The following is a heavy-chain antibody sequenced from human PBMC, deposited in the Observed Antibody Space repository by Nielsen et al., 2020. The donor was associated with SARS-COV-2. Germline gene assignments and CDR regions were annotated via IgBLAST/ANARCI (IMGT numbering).Heavy chain of an antibody. CDR3: AKDRRDGYKPYYFDY. Sequence: SLKISCAASGFTFDDYAMHWVRQAPGKGLEWVSGISWNSGSIGYADSVKGRFTISRDNAKNSLYLQMNSLRAEDTALYYCAKDRRDGYKPYYFDYWGQGTLVTVSS. CDR2: ISWNSGSI. CDR1: GFTFDDYA. J-gene: IGHJ4*02. D-gene: IGHD5-24*01. V-gene: IGHV3-9*01.